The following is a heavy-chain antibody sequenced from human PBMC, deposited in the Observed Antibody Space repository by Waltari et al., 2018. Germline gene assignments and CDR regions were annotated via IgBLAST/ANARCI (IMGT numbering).Heavy chain of an antibody. D-gene: IGHD5-12*01. J-gene: IGHJ6*03. V-gene: IGHV1-2*02. CDR2: INPNRGGT. CDR3: ARGPQRWLQSPTGDYMDV. Sequence: QVQLVQSGAEVKKPGASVKVSCKASGYTFTGYYMHWVRQAPGQGLEWMGWINPNRGGTNYAQKLQGRVTMTRETSISTAYMELSRLRSDDTAVYYCARGPQRWLQSPTGDYMDVWGKGTTVTISS. CDR1: GYTFTGYY.